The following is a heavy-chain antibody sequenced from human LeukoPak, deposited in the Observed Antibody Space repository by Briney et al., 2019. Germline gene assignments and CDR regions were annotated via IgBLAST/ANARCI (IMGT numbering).Heavy chain of an antibody. CDR1: GYICTSDW. D-gene: IGHD2-2*01. J-gene: IGHJ6*03. Sequence: GESLKICGKGSGYICTSDWIGGVRQMPRKGLEWMRNVYPGFSETRYSPCWEGQVTFAVDESIPTGYLQWTSLKASAPAIYYCVTSPAVGYDRPGLSFSYMDVWGKGPPVTVSS. CDR2: VYPGFSET. V-gene: IGHV5-51*01. CDR3: VTSPAVGYDRPGLSFSYMDV.